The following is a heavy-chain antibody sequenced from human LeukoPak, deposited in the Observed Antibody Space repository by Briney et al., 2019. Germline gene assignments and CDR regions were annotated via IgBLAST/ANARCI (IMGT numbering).Heavy chain of an antibody. Sequence: PSETLSLACTVSGGSISSYYWSWIRQPPGKGLEWIGYIYYSGSTNYNPSLKSRVTISVDTSKNQFSLKLSSVTAADTAVYYCARDHPHYYGSGSYYSYYYYYMDVWGKGTTVTVSS. J-gene: IGHJ6*03. D-gene: IGHD3-10*01. V-gene: IGHV4-59*01. CDR1: GGSISSYY. CDR3: ARDHPHYYGSGSYYSYYYYYMDV. CDR2: IYYSGST.